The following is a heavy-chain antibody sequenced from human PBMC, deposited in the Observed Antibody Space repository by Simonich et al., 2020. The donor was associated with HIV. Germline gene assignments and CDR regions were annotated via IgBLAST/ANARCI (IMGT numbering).Heavy chain of an antibody. CDR3: GRGVENDY. V-gene: IGHV3-74*01. CDR1: GFTFSSYW. CDR2: INRDGNST. J-gene: IGHJ4*02. Sequence: EVHLVESGGGLVQPGGSLRLSCAASGFTFSSYWMHWVRQAPGKGLVWVSRINRDGNSTSYADSVKGRFTISRDNAKNTLYLQMNSLRAEDTAVYYCGRGVENDYWGQGTLVTVSS.